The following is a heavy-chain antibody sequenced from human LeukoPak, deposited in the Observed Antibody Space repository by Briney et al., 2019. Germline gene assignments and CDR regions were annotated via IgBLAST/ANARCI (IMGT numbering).Heavy chain of an antibody. Sequence: SETLSLTCTVSGGSISSGGYYWSWIRQHPGKGLEWIGYIYYSGSTYYNPSLKSRVTISVDTSKNQFSLKLSSVTAADTAVYYCARIRSPEVGFDIWGQGTMVTVSS. CDR1: GGSISSGGYY. J-gene: IGHJ3*02. CDR3: ARIRSPEVGFDI. CDR2: IYYSGST. D-gene: IGHD2-15*01. V-gene: IGHV4-31*03.